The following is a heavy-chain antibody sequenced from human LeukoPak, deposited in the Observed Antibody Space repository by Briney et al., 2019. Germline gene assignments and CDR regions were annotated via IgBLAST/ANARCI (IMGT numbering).Heavy chain of an antibody. CDR1: GFTFSSYA. Sequence: GGSLRLSCAASGFTFSSYAMHWVRQAPGKGLEWVAVISYDGSNKYYADSVKGRFTISRDNSKNTLYLQMNSLRAEDTAVYYCARDPPGGGFYDFWMRGPDAFDIWGQGTMVTVSS. CDR3: ARDPPGGGFYDFWMRGPDAFDI. CDR2: ISYDGSNK. J-gene: IGHJ3*02. V-gene: IGHV3-30-3*01. D-gene: IGHD3-3*01.